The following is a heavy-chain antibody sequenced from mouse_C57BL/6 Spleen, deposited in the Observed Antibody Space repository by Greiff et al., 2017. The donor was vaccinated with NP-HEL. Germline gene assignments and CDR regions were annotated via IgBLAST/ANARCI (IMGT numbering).Heavy chain of an antibody. CDR1: GYTFTSYW. CDR2: IHPNSGST. CDR3: ATYYDYATDY. D-gene: IGHD1-1*01. V-gene: IGHV1-64*01. J-gene: IGHJ4*01. Sequence: QVQLKQPGAELVKPGASVKLSCKASGYTFTSYWMHWVKQRPGQGLEWIGMIHPNSGSTNYNEKFKSKATLTVDKSSSTAYMQLSSLTSEDSAVYYCATYYDYATDYWGQGTSVTVSS.